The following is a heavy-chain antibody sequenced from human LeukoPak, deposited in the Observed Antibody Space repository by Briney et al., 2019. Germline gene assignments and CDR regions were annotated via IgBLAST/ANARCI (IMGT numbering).Heavy chain of an antibody. D-gene: IGHD2-21*02. V-gene: IGHV3-7*01. J-gene: IGHJ3*02. CDR3: ATYCGGDCYAFDI. CDR1: GFTFSSYW. CDR2: IKQDGSEK. Sequence: GGSLRLSCAASGFTFSSYWMSWVRQAPGKGLEWVANIKQDGSEKYYVDSVKGRFTISRDNAKNSLYLQMNSLRAEDTAVYYCATYCGGDCYAFDIWGQGTMVTVSS.